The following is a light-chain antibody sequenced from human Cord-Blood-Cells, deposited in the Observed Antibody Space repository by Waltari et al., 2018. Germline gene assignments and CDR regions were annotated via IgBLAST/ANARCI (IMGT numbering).Light chain of an antibody. CDR3: AAWDDSLNGPV. J-gene: IGLJ2*01. CDR2: YDD. Sequence: QSVLTQPPSVSEAPRQRVTISCSGSRSNTGTNAVNWYQQLPGKAPKLLIYYDDLLPSGVSDRFSGSKSGTSASLAISGLQSEDEADYYCAAWDDSLNGPVFGGGTKLTVL. V-gene: IGLV1-36*01. CDR1: RSNTGTNA.